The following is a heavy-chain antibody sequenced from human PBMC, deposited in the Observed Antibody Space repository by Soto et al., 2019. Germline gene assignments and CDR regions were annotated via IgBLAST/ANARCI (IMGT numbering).Heavy chain of an antibody. J-gene: IGHJ4*02. CDR2: IYRGGRT. CDR3: VRDSHGDY. V-gene: IGHV3-66*01. Sequence: GGSLRLSCAASGFTVSSNYVSWVRQAPGKGLEWVSGIYRGGRTYYADSVKGRFTISRDNAENTLYLQMNSLRPEDTAVYYCVRDSHGDYWGQGTLVTVSS. CDR1: GFTVSSNY.